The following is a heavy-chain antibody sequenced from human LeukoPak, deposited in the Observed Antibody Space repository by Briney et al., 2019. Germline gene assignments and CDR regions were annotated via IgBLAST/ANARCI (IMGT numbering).Heavy chain of an antibody. J-gene: IGHJ4*02. CDR3: ARDGPYDSSGYFDY. D-gene: IGHD3-22*01. CDR1: GXTFSSYE. Sequence: GGSLRLSCAASGXTFSSYEMNWVRQAPGKGLEWVSYISSSGSTIYYADSVKGRFTISRDNAKNALYLQMNSLRAEDTAVYYCARDGPYDSSGYFDYWGQGTLVTVSS. CDR2: ISSSGSTI. V-gene: IGHV3-48*03.